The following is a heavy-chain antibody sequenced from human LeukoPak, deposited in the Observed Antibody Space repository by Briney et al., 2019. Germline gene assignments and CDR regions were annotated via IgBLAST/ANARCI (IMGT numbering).Heavy chain of an antibody. CDR2: IIPVLGIA. D-gene: IGHD1-26*01. CDR1: GGTFSSYT. CDR3: ASIVGATTGDY. J-gene: IGHJ4*02. Sequence: SVKVSCKASGGTFSSYTISWVRQAPGQGLEWMGRIIPVLGIANYAQKFQGRVTITADKSTSTAYMELSSLRSEDTAVYYCASIVGATTGDYWGQGTLVTVSS. V-gene: IGHV1-69*02.